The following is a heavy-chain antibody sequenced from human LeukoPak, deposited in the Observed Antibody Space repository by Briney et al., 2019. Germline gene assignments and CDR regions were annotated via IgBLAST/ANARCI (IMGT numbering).Heavy chain of an antibody. CDR3: ARAGGDYYDSSGYYPFDY. Sequence: ASVKVSCKASGYTFTGYYMHWVRQAPGQGLEWMGWINPNSGGTNYAQKFQGRDTMTRDTSISTAYMELSRPRSDDTAVYYCARAGGDYYDSSGYYPFDYWGQGTLVTVSS. D-gene: IGHD3-22*01. CDR2: INPNSGGT. V-gene: IGHV1-2*02. CDR1: GYTFTGYY. J-gene: IGHJ4*02.